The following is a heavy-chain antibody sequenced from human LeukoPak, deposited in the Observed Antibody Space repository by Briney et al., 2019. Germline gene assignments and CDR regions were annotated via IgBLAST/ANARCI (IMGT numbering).Heavy chain of an antibody. CDR2: ISYDGSNK. CDR1: GFTFSTYA. CDR3: ARDGIVGATRVDY. Sequence: PGRSLRLSCAASGFTFSTYAMHWVRQPPGKGLEWVAVISYDGSNKYYADSVKGRFTISRDNSKNTLYLQMNSLRAEDTAVYYCARDGIVGATRVDYWGRGTLVTVSS. D-gene: IGHD1-26*01. V-gene: IGHV3-30-3*01. J-gene: IGHJ4*02.